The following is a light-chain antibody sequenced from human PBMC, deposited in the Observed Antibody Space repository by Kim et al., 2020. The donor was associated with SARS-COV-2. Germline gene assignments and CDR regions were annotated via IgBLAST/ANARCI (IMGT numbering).Light chain of an antibody. Sequence: DIQMTQSPSAMSASVGDRVTITCRASQDINNFLTWHQQKPGKDPKLVYGASSFQSRVPSRISSSSSGTEFILTISTQQPADSVTYYCLQHYGCPLTFGQGTKVDIK. J-gene: IGKJ1*01. V-gene: IGKV1-17*03. CDR2: GAS. CDR1: QDINNF. CDR3: LQHYGCPLT.